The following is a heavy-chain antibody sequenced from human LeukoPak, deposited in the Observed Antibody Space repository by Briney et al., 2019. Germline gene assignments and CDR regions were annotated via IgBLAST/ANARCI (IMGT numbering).Heavy chain of an antibody. CDR2: IDWDDDK. CDR3: ARIAPIAAAGTRLDYYYGMDA. Sequence: SGPALVKPTQTLTLTCTFSGFSLSTSGMCVSWIRQPPGKALEWLARIDWDDDKYYSTSLKTRLTISKDTSKNQVVLTMTNMDPVDTATYYCARIAPIAAAGTRLDYYYGMDAWGQGTTVTVSS. CDR1: GFSLSTSGMC. V-gene: IGHV2-70*11. D-gene: IGHD6-13*01. J-gene: IGHJ6*02.